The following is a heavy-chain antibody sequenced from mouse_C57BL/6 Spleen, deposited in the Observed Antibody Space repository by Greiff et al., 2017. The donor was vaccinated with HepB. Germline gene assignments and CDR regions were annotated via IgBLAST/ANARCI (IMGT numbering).Heavy chain of an antibody. V-gene: IGHV1-26*01. J-gene: IGHJ3*01. D-gene: IGHD2-3*01. Sequence: EVNLVESGPELVKPGASVKISCKASGYTFTDYYMNWVKQSHGKSLEWIGDINPNNGGTSYNQKFKGKATLTVDKSSSTAYMELRSLTSEDSAVYYCARDGGDGYYLAWFAYWGQGTLVTVSA. CDR1: GYTFTDYY. CDR3: ARDGGDGYYLAWFAY. CDR2: INPNNGGT.